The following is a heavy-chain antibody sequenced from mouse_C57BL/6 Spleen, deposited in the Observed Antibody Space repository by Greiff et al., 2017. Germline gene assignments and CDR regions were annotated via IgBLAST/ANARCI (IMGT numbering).Heavy chain of an antibody. CDR1: GYTFTSYW. CDR3: AIGGNYFYFDY. J-gene: IGHJ2*01. D-gene: IGHD2-1*01. Sequence: QVQLKQPGAELVKPGASVKVSCKASGYTFTSYWMHWVKQRPGQGLEWIGRIHPSDSDTNYNQKFKGKATLTVDKSSSTAYMQLSSLTSEDSAVYYCAIGGNYFYFDYWGQGTTLTVSS. V-gene: IGHV1-74*01. CDR2: IHPSDSDT.